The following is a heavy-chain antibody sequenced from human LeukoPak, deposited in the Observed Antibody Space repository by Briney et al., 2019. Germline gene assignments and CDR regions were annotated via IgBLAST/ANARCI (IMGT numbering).Heavy chain of an antibody. D-gene: IGHD6-19*01. CDR3: ARIIAVAGSDY. CDR2: MNPNSGNT. Sequence: ASVKVSCKASGYTFTSYDINWVRQATGQGLEWMGWMNPNSGNTGYAQKFQGRVTITRNTSISTAYMELSSLRSEDTAVYYCARIIAVAGSDYWGQGTLVTVSS. J-gene: IGHJ4*02. V-gene: IGHV1-8*03. CDR1: GYTFTSYD.